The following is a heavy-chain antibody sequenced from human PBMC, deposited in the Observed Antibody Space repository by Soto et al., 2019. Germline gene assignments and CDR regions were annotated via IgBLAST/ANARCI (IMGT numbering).Heavy chain of an antibody. V-gene: IGHV3-74*01. CDR1: GFTFSTYW. Sequence: EVQLVESGGGLVQPGGSLRLSCVASGFTFSTYWMHWVRQPPGKGLVWVSRVKYDGSTTSYADSVKGRFTISRDYAKNTVYLQMNSLTAEDTGVYYCARGIRNYYGVDVWGQGTTVTVSS. CDR2: VKYDGSTT. J-gene: IGHJ6*02. CDR3: ARGIRNYYGVDV. D-gene: IGHD5-18*01.